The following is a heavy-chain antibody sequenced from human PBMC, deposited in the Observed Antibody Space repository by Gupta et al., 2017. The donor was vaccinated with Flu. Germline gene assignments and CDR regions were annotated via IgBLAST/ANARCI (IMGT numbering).Heavy chain of an antibody. CDR1: YS. Sequence: YSMNWVRQAVGEGLVGVSSISSSNSYLIYSVEFGSRRTTSTDDANKSLYFQINSKIDADTALYYCSRSVADDNDDSYDYWGQGTLVTVSS. CDR3: SRSVADDNDDSYDY. CDR2: ISSSNSYL. V-gene: IGHV3-21*01. J-gene: IGHJ4*02. D-gene: IGHD3-3*01.